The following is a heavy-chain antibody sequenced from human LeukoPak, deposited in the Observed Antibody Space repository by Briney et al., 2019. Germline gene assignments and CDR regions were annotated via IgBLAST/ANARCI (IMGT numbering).Heavy chain of an antibody. D-gene: IGHD5-18*01. CDR3: ARGHVIQLWAPYYYYGMDV. J-gene: IGHJ6*02. CDR1: GYTFTSYD. V-gene: IGHV1-8*01. Sequence: ASVKVSCKASGYTFTSYDINWVRQATGQGLEWMGWMNPNSGNTGYAQKFQGRVTMTRNTSISTAYMELSSLRSEDTAVYYCARGHVIQLWAPYYYYGMDVWGQGTTVTVSS. CDR2: MNPNSGNT.